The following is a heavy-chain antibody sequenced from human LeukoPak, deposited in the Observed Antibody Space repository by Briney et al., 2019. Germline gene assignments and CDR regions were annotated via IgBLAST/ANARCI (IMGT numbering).Heavy chain of an antibody. V-gene: IGHV4-39*06. CDR1: GVSISSGAYY. CDR2: IHYSGKT. D-gene: IGHD4-17*01. J-gene: IGHJ4*02. CDR3: ARDYGDHRVDY. Sequence: SETLSLTCTVSGVSISSGAYYWGWIRQPPGKGLEWIGTIHYSGKTYYNPSLKSRITISIDTSKKQFALKLSSVTAADMAVYYCARDYGDHRVDYWGRGTLVTVSS.